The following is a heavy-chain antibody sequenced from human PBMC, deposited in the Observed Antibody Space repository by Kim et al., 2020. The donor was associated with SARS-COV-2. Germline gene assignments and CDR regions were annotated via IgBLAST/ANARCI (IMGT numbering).Heavy chain of an antibody. J-gene: IGHJ4*02. D-gene: IGHD3-10*01. CDR2: ISGSGSST. V-gene: IGHV3-23*01. CDR1: GFTFSSYA. CDR3: AKGRSEITMVRGVMSYYFDY. Sequence: GGSLRLSCTASGFTFSSYAMSWVRQAPGKGLEWVSAISGSGSSTYYADSVKGRFAISRDNSKNTLYLQMNSLRAEDTAVYYCAKGRSEITMVRGVMSYYFDYWGQGTLVTVSS.